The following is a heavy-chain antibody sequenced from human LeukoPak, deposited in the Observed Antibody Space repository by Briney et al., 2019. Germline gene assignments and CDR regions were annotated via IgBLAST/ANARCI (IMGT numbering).Heavy chain of an antibody. J-gene: IGHJ4*02. CDR3: ARSPGYGNSFDY. CDR2: ISGSGGST. Sequence: PGGSLRLSCAASGFTFSSYAMSWVRQAPGKELEWVSAISGSGGSTYYADSVKGRFTISRDNAKNTLYLQMNSLRAEDTAVYYCARSPGYGNSFDYWGQGTLVTVSS. D-gene: IGHD2/OR15-2a*01. V-gene: IGHV3-23*01. CDR1: GFTFSSYA.